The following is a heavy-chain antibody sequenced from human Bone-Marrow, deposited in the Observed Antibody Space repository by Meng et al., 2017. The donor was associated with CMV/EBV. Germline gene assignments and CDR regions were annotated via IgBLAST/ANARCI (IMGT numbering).Heavy chain of an antibody. CDR2: INHSGST. D-gene: IGHD1-14*01. Sequence: QVELQEWGAGRLKPSETLSLTCAVYGGSFSGYYWSWIRQPPGKGLEWIGEINHSGSTNYNPSLKSRVTMSVDTSKNQFSLKLSSVTAADTAVYYCASIPHPSRRTHITDFDYWGQGTLVTVSS. J-gene: IGHJ4*02. V-gene: IGHV4-34*01. CDR3: ASIPHPSRRTHITDFDY. CDR1: GGSFSGYY.